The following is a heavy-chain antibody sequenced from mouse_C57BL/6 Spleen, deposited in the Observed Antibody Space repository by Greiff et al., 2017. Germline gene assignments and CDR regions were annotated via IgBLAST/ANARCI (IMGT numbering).Heavy chain of an antibody. D-gene: IGHD1-1*02. J-gene: IGHJ2*01. Sequence: EVMLVESGGGLVKPGGSLKLSCAASGFTFSSYAMSWVRQTPEKRLEWVATISDGGSYTYYPDNVKGRFTISRDNAKNNLYLQMSHLKSEDTAMYYCARGDYGLYYFDYWGQGTTLTVSS. V-gene: IGHV5-4*03. CDR2: ISDGGSYT. CDR3: ARGDYGLYYFDY. CDR1: GFTFSSYA.